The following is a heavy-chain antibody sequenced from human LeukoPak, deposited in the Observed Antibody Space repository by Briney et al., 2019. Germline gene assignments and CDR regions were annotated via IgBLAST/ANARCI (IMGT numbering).Heavy chain of an antibody. CDR3: VTGYCSTTRCLESGQ. J-gene: IGHJ4*02. CDR1: GFTFSSYW. CDR2: ISSDGSST. D-gene: IGHD2-2*01. Sequence: GGSLRLSCAASGFTFSSYWMHWVRQAPGKGLVWVSRISSDGSSTSYADSVKGRFTISRDNAKNTLYLQMNSLRAEDTAVYYCVTGYCSTTRCLESGQWGQGTLVTVSS. V-gene: IGHV3-74*01.